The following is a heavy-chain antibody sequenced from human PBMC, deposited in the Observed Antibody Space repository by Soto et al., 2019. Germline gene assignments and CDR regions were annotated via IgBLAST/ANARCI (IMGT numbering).Heavy chain of an antibody. Sequence: EVQLVESGGGLVQPGGSLRLSCAASGFMFSAYWMSWVRQAPGKGLEWVANIHGDGGKIYYVDSVKGRFTISRENAKRSLYLQMNSLRAEDTAVYYCARDFYGGYTYGPGDYWGQGALVAVSS. J-gene: IGHJ4*02. CDR2: IHGDGGKI. D-gene: IGHD5-18*01. V-gene: IGHV3-7*01. CDR1: GFMFSAYW. CDR3: ARDFYGGYTYGPGDY.